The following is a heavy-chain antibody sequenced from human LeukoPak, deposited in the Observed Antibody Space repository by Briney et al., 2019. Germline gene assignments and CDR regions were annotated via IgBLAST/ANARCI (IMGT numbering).Heavy chain of an antibody. V-gene: IGHV3-30*18. CDR3: AKDYYVRTERPQIDY. Sequence: QPGRSLRLSCAASGFTFSSYGMHWVRQAPGKGLAWVAVISYDGSNKYYADSVKGRFTISRDNSKNTLYLQMNGLRAEDTAVYYCAKDYYVRTERPQIDYWGQGTLVTVSS. D-gene: IGHD3-10*02. J-gene: IGHJ4*02. CDR2: ISYDGSNK. CDR1: GFTFSSYG.